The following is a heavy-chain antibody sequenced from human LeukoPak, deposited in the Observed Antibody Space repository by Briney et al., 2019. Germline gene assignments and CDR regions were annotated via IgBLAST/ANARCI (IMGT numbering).Heavy chain of an antibody. V-gene: IGHV4-59*08. CDR1: GGSISTYY. D-gene: IGHD6-13*01. Sequence: SETLSLTCTVSGGSISTYYWSWIRQPPGQGLEWIGYIYYSGSTNYNPSLKSRVTISIDTSKNQFSLKLSSVTATDTAVYYCARQDVATSGNYFDYWGQGTLVTVSS. J-gene: IGHJ4*02. CDR3: ARQDVATSGNYFDY. CDR2: IYYSGST.